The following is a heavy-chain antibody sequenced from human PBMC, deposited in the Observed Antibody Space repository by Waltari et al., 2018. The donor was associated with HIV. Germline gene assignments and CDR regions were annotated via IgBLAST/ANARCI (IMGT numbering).Heavy chain of an antibody. CDR3: ASIAYCGGDCYPRGMDV. J-gene: IGHJ6*02. CDR2: IYSGGST. V-gene: IGHV3-66*01. D-gene: IGHD2-21*02. CDR1: GFPFSSNY. Sequence: EVQLVESGGGLVQPGGSLRLSCAASGFPFSSNYMCWVRQASGKGLEWVSVIYSGGSTYYADSVKGRFTISRDNSKNTLYLQMNSLRAEDTAVYYCASIAYCGGDCYPRGMDVWGQGTTVTVSS.